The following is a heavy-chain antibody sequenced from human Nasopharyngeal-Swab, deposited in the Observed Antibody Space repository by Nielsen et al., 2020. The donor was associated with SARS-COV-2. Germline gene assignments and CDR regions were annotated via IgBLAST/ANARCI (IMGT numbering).Heavy chain of an antibody. J-gene: IGHJ4*02. D-gene: IGHD2-2*01. CDR2: IYYSGST. CDR3: ARGIVVVPAAYTRYFDY. V-gene: IGHV4-39*07. CDR1: GGSISSSSYY. Sequence: GSLRLSCTVSGGSISSSSYYWGWIRQPPGKGLEWIGSIYYSGSTYYNPSLKSRVTISVDTSKNQFSLKLSSVTAADTAVYYCARGIVVVPAAYTRYFDYWGQGTLVTVSS.